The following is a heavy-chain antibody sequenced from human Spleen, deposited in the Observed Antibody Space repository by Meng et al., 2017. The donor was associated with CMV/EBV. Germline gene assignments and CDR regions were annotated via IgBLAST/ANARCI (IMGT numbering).Heavy chain of an antibody. V-gene: IGHV1-2*02. CDR1: GYTFTGYY. Sequence: SGYTFTGYYMHWVRQAPGQGLEWMGWINPNGGGTNSAQNFRGRVTMTTDTSISTAYMDLSRLRYDDTAVYYCARVIAVAGTAPFDSWGQGTLVTVSS. D-gene: IGHD6-19*01. CDR3: ARVIAVAGTAPFDS. J-gene: IGHJ4*02. CDR2: INPNGGGT.